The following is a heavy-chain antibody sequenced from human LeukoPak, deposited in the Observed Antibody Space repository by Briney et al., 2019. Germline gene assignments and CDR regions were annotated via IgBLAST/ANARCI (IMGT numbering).Heavy chain of an antibody. J-gene: IGHJ6*02. CDR3: ARWVTQPAPDYYYGMDV. D-gene: IGHD2-21*02. CDR1: GFTFSSYS. Sequence: GGSLRLSCAASGFTFSSYSMNWVRQAPGKGLEWASSISSSSSYIYYADSVKGRFTISRDNAKNSLYLQMNSLRAEDTAVYYCARWVTQPAPDYYYGMDVWGQGTTVTVSS. CDR2: ISSSSSYI. V-gene: IGHV3-21*01.